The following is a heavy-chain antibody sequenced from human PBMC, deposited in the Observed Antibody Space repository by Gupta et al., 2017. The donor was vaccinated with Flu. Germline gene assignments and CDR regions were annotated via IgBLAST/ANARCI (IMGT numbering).Heavy chain of an antibody. J-gene: IGHJ4*02. CDR3: GRDKIGDFSIDY. CDR2: INDISDAI. CDR1: GFSFISHS. Sequence: EVQLVESGEDLVQPGVYLRHSRVGSGFSFISHSMNWVPHAPGKGLEWISYINDISDAIYYADSVKGRFNISRENAKNSVFLQMNSLRDEDTAVYYCGRDKIGDFSIDYWGQGSLVTVSS. V-gene: IGHV3-48*02. D-gene: IGHD3-16*02.